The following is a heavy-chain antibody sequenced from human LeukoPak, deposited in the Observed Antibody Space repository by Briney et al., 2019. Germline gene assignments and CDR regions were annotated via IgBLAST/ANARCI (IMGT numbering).Heavy chain of an antibody. J-gene: IGHJ6*02. CDR1: GFTFSSYA. CDR2: ISYDGSNK. Sequence: GGSLRLSCAASGFTFSSYAMHWVRQAPGKGLEWVAVISYDGSNKYYADSVKGRFTISRDNSKNTLYLQMNSLRAEDTAVYYCARDKLFGVVMPHKFYGMDVWGQGTTVTVSS. V-gene: IGHV3-30-3*01. D-gene: IGHD3-3*01. CDR3: ARDKLFGVVMPHKFYGMDV.